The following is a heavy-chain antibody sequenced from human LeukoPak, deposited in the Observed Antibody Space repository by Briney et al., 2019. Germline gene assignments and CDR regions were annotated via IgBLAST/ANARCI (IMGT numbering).Heavy chain of an antibody. V-gene: IGHV4-59*01. J-gene: IGHJ4*02. CDR1: GGSISSYY. D-gene: IGHD6-19*01. CDR2: IYYSGST. CDR3: ARVGSSGWAEN. Sequence: SETLSLTCTVSGGSISSYYWSWIRQPPGKGLEWIGYIYYSGSTNYNPSLKSRVTISVDTSKDQFSLKLSSVTAADTAVYYCARVGSSGWAENWGQGTLVTVSS.